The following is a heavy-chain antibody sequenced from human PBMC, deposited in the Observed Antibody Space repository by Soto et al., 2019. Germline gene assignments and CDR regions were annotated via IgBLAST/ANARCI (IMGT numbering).Heavy chain of an antibody. CDR2: ISAYNGNT. J-gene: IGHJ4*02. Sequence: ASVKVSCNASGYTFSSYGISWVRQAPGQGLEWMGWISAYNGNTNYAQKRQGRVTMTTDTSTSTAYMELKSLRSEDTAVYYCARDRGSSGWSNFDYWGQGTLVTVSS. D-gene: IGHD6-19*01. CDR1: GYTFSSYG. V-gene: IGHV1-18*01. CDR3: ARDRGSSGWSNFDY.